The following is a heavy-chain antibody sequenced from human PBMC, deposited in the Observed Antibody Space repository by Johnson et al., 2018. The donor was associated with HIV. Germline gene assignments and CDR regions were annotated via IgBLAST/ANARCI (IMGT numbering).Heavy chain of an antibody. CDR3: AKALARYSSGWHDAFDI. Sequence: QVQVVESGGGLVKPGGSLRLSCAASGFTFSDYYINWIRQAPGKGLEWVSYISSSGSTLYYADSVKGRFTISRDNAKNSLYLQMNSLRAEDTAVYYCAKALARYSSGWHDAFDIWGQGTMVTVSS. D-gene: IGHD6-19*01. CDR1: GFTFSDYY. CDR2: ISSSGSTL. J-gene: IGHJ3*02. V-gene: IGHV3-11*04.